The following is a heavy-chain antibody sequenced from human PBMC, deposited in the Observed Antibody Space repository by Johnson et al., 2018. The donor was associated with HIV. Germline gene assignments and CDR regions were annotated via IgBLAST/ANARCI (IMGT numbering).Heavy chain of an antibody. V-gene: IGHV3-74*01. CDR1: EFTFSYYW. CDR3: ARGDRGGFDL. J-gene: IGHJ3*01. CDR2: IHNVGRRT. Sequence: VQLVESGGGLIQPGGSLTLSCEGSEFTFSYYWMHWVRQAPGKGPVWVSHIHNVGRRTTYADSVKGRFTISRDNDKTRVYLQMDNLRVEDTAVYYCARGDRGGFDLWGQGTMVTVSS. D-gene: IGHD1-14*01.